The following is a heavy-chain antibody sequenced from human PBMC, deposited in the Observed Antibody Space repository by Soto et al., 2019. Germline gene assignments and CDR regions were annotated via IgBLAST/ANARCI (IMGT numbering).Heavy chain of an antibody. V-gene: IGHV3-23*01. Sequence: PGGSLRLSCAASGFTFSSYAMSWVRQAPGKGLEWVSAISGSGGSTYYADSVKGRFTISRDNSKNTLYLQMNSLRAEDTAVYYCAKVTEMKKSYDILTGYLDYWGQGTLVTVSS. CDR1: GFTFSSYA. J-gene: IGHJ4*02. CDR2: ISGSGGST. D-gene: IGHD3-9*01. CDR3: AKVTEMKKSYDILTGYLDY.